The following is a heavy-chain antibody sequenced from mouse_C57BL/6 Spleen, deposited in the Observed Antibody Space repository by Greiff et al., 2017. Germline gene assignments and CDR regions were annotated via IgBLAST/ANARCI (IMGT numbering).Heavy chain of an antibody. CDR1: GFTFSSYA. CDR2: ISDGGSYT. V-gene: IGHV5-4*01. J-gene: IGHJ4*01. CDR3: ARDLDDYYAMDY. Sequence: EVQGVESGGGLVKPGGSLKLSCAASGFTFSSYAMSWVRQTPEKRLEWVATISDGGSYTYYPDNVKGRFTISRDNAKNNLYMQMSHLKSEDTAMYYCARDLDDYYAMDYWGQGTSVTVSS.